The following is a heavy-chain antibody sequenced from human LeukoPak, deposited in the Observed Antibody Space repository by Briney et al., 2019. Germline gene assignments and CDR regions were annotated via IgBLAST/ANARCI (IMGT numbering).Heavy chain of an antibody. Sequence: ISXSSSYIYYADSVKGRFTISRDNAKNSLYLQMNSLRAEDTAVYYCARDIRLPFWSGYLLYGMDVWGQGTTVTVS. CDR3: ARDIRLPFWSGYLLYGMDV. CDR2: ISXSSSYI. D-gene: IGHD3-3*01. V-gene: IGHV3-21*01. J-gene: IGHJ6*02.